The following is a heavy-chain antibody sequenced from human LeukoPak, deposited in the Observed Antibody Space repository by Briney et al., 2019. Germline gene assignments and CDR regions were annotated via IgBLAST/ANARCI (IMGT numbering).Heavy chain of an antibody. CDR3: ARILLWATPHVAFDI. CDR1: GVTFIIYE. Sequence: GGSLRLSCAASGVTFIIYEMSWVRQAPGEGGGWGSYISSSVVTIYYADSVKGRCTISRDNAQNSRYLRMNSLRAEETAVYYCARILLWATPHVAFDIWGQGTMVTVSS. J-gene: IGHJ3*02. V-gene: IGHV3-48*03. CDR2: ISSSVVTI. D-gene: IGHD3-10*01.